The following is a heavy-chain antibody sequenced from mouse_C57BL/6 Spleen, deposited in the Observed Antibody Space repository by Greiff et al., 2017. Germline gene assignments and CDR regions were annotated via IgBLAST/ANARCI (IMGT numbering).Heavy chain of an antibody. CDR1: GYTFTSYW. J-gene: IGHJ3*01. D-gene: IGHD2-5*01. Sequence: VQLQQPGAELVKPGASVKVSCKASGYTFTSYWMHWVKQRAGQGLEWIGRIHPSDSDTNYNKKFKGKATLTVDKSSSTAYMQLSRLTSEDSAVYYCAVGNSNCAWFADWGQGTLVTVSA. V-gene: IGHV1-74*01. CDR3: AVGNSNCAWFAD. CDR2: IHPSDSDT.